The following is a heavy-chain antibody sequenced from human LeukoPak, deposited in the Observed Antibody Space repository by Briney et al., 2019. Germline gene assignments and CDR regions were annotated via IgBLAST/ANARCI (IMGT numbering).Heavy chain of an antibody. CDR1: GGSISSSSYY. CDR3: ARFITGVVPAAIPAAFDYYYYGMDV. D-gene: IGHD2-2*01. V-gene: IGHV4-39*01. Sequence: SETLSLTCTVSGGSISSSSYYWGWIRQPPGKGLEWIGSIYYSGSTYYSPSLKSRVTISVDTSKNQFSLKLSSVTAADTAVYYCARFITGVVPAAIPAAFDYYYYGMDVWGQGTTVTVSS. J-gene: IGHJ6*02. CDR2: IYYSGST.